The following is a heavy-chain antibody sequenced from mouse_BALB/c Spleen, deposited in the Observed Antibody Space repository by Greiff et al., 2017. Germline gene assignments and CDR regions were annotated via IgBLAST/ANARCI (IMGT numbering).Heavy chain of an antibody. J-gene: IGHJ3*01. CDR2: ISSGGSYT. V-gene: IGHV5-9-4*01. Sequence: EVKLVESGGGLVKPGGSLKLSCAASGFTFSSYAMSWVRQSPEKRLAWVAEISSGGSYTYYPDTVTGRFTISRDNAKNTLYLEMSSLRSEDTAMYYCARENYDYEGFAYWGQGTLVTVSA. D-gene: IGHD2-4*01. CDR3: ARENYDYEGFAY. CDR1: GFTFSSYA.